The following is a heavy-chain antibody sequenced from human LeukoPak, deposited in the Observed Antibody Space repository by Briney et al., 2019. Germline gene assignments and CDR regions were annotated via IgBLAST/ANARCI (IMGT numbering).Heavy chain of an antibody. V-gene: IGHV3-48*03. CDR2: ISSSGSTI. D-gene: IGHD3-10*02. J-gene: IGHJ6*04. CDR3: AELGITMIGGV. CDR1: GFTFSSCE. Sequence: PGGSLRLSCAASGFTFSSCEMKWVRQAPGKGLERVSYISSSGSTIYYADSVKGRFTISRDNAKNSLYLQMNSLRAEDTAVYYCAELGITMIGGVWGKGTTVTISS.